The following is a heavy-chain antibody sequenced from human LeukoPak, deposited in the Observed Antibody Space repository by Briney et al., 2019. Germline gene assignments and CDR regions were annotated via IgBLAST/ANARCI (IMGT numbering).Heavy chain of an antibody. CDR3: ARDVVQGSTDAFDI. CDR2: ISSSGSTI. Sequence: GGSLRLSCAASGFTFSSYEMNWVRQAQGKGLEWVSYISSSGSTIYYADSVKGRFTISRDNAKNSLYLQMNSLRAEDTAVYYCARDVVQGSTDAFDIWGQGTMVTVSS. J-gene: IGHJ3*02. V-gene: IGHV3-48*03. D-gene: IGHD1-26*01. CDR1: GFTFSSYE.